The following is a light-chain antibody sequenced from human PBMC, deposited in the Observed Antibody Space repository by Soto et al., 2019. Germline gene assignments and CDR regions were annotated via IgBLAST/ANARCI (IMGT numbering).Light chain of an antibody. CDR1: QSVSSN. V-gene: IGKV3-15*01. CDR2: GAS. Sequence: EIVMTQSPATLSVSPGERATLSCRTSQSVSSNLAWYKQKPGQAPRLLIYGASTRATGIPARFSGSGSGTEFTLTISSMQSEDYAVYYCYQHNNWPPRTFGRGTKVEIK. CDR3: YQHNNWPPRT. J-gene: IGKJ1*01.